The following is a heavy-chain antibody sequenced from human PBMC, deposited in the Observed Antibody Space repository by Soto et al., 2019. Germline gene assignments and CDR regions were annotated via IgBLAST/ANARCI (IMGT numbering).Heavy chain of an antibody. D-gene: IGHD3-3*01. CDR2: ISSSSSYI. J-gene: IGHJ4*02. CDR3: ARDPSPYFWRGSGY. Sequence: PGRSLRQWCAASGCTFSSYSLSWVRKDPGTGQEWVSSISSSSSYIYYADSVKGRFTISRDNAKNSLYLQMNSLRAEDTAVYYCARDPSPYFWRGSGYWGQGTLLTVPS. V-gene: IGHV3-21*01. CDR1: GCTFSSYS.